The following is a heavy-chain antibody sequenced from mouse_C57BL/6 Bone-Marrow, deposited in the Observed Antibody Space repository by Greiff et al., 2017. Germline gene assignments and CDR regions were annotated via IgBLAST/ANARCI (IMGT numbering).Heavy chain of an antibody. CDR3: AREGGRLWYFDV. V-gene: IGHV5-16*01. Sequence: EVMLVESEGGLVQPGSSMKLSCTASGFTFSDYYLAWVRQVPEKGLEWVANINYDGSSTYYLDSLKSRFIISRDNAKNMLYLQMSSLKSEDTATYYCAREGGRLWYFDVWGTGTTVTVSS. CDR2: INYDGSST. CDR1: GFTFSDYY. J-gene: IGHJ1*03. D-gene: IGHD3-3*01.